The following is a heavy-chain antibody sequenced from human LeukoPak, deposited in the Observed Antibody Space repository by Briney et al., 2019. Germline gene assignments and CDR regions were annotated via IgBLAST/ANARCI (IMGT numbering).Heavy chain of an antibody. V-gene: IGHV4-30-4*01. CDR3: ARRLSPNYYGSGSNNWFDP. CDR1: GGSISSGDYY. Sequence: SETLSLTCTVSGGSISSGDYYWSWIRQPPGKGLEWIAYMYYSGSTYYNPSLKSRVTMSADPSKNHFSLKLSSVTAADTAVYYCARRLSPNYYGSGSNNWFDPWGQGTLVTVSS. J-gene: IGHJ5*02. CDR2: MYYSGST. D-gene: IGHD3-10*01.